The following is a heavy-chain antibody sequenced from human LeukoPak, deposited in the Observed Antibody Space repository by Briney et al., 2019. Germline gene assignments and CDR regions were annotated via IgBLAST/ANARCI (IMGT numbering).Heavy chain of an antibody. D-gene: IGHD6-13*01. Sequence: GGSLRLSCAASGFTFSTYWMSWVRQAPGKGLEWVANIKQDGSEKFYVETVKGRCTISRDNAKNSLYLQMNSLRAEDTAVYYCARWGTYSSSWLGAFDIWGQVTIHTVSS. J-gene: IGHJ3*02. CDR3: ARWGTYSSSWLGAFDI. CDR1: GFTFSTYW. V-gene: IGHV3-7*05. CDR2: IKQDGSEK.